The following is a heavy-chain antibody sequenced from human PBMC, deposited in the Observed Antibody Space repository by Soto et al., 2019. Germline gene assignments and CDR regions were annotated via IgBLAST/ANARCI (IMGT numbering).Heavy chain of an antibody. Sequence: SGPTLVNPTQTLTLTCTFSGFSLSTSGVGVGWIRQPPGKALEWLALIYWDDDKHYSPSLKSRLTITKDTSKNEVVLTMTNMHPLETATYYCAPRSHLYGYSDYWGQGTQVTVSS. J-gene: IGHJ4*02. CDR1: GFSLSTSGVG. CDR3: APRSHLYGYSDY. V-gene: IGHV2-5*02. D-gene: IGHD3-22*01. CDR2: IYWDDDK.